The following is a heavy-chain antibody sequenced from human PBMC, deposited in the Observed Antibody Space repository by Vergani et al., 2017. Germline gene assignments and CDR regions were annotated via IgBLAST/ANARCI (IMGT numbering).Heavy chain of an antibody. J-gene: IGHJ6*02. CDR3: AKLMYSSSWLGDYYYSGMDV. V-gene: IGHV3-30*18. CDR1: GFTFSSYG. Sequence: VQLVESGGGVVQPGRSLRLSCAASGFTFSSYGMHWVRQAPGKGLEWVAIISYGGSNKYYADSVKGRFTISRDNSKNTLYLQINSLRAEDTAVYYCAKLMYSSSWLGDYYYSGMDVWGQGTTVTVSS. CDR2: ISYGGSNK. D-gene: IGHD6-13*01.